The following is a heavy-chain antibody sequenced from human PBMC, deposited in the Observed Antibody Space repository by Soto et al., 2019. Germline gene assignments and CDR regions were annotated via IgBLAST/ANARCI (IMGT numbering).Heavy chain of an antibody. CDR3: ASEKRTVLGTRGYFDY. CDR2: TLDRPKCVE. J-gene: IGHJ4*02. V-gene: IGHV6-1*01. Sequence: QVQLLQSGPRLVRPSQTLLLTCAISGDNVSSNIAAWRWIRQSPSRGLERLGRTLDRPKCVENYGVVVQARVTIIPDTTKNQFPLQVTPVTPEDTAVSFCASEKRTVLGTRGYFDYRGQGTLVTVSS. CDR1: GDNVSSNIAA. D-gene: IGHD2-8*01.